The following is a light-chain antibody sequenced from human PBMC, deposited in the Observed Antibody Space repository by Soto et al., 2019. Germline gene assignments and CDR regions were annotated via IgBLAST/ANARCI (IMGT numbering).Light chain of an antibody. CDR1: SSDVGAYNY. CDR2: EVN. V-gene: IGLV2-14*01. Sequence: QSALTQPACVSVSPGQSITISCTGTSSDVGAYNYVSWYQQHPVKAPKLIIYEVNNRPSGVSNRFSGSKSGNTASLTISGLQAEDEADYYCSSHTRSSTYVFGTGTKVTV. J-gene: IGLJ1*01. CDR3: SSHTRSSTYV.